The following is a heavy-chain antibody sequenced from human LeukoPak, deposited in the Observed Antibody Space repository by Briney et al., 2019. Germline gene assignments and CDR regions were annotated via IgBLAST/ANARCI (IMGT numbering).Heavy chain of an antibody. D-gene: IGHD2-8*02. CDR2: ISSSSGII. Sequence: GGSLRLSCAASGFTFSTSPMNWVRQAPGKGLEWVSYISSSSGIIYYADSVKGRFTISRDNAENSLYLQMNSLRADDTAVYYCARGPGTGHYFDYWGQGALVTVSS. J-gene: IGHJ4*02. V-gene: IGHV3-48*04. CDR1: GFTFSTSP. CDR3: ARGPGTGHYFDY.